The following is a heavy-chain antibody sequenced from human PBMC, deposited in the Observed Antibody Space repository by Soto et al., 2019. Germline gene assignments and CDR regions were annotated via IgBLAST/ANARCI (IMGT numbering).Heavy chain of an antibody. J-gene: IGHJ4*02. D-gene: IGHD1-26*01. Sequence: EVQLVESGGGLVQPGGSLRLSCAASGFAFSSYRMHWVRQAPGKGLVWVSRINSDGSSTSYADSVKGRFTVSRDNAKNTLYLQMYGLRGDDTAVYYCSRDKMGATADYWGQGSLVTVSS. CDR2: INSDGSST. V-gene: IGHV3-74*01. CDR1: GFAFSSYR. CDR3: SRDKMGATADY.